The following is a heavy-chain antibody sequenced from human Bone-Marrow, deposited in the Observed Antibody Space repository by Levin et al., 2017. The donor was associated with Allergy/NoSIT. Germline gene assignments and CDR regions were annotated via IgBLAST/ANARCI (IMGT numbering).Heavy chain of an antibody. V-gene: IGHV4-4*07. D-gene: IGHD3-22*01. CDR3: ARHSGDYYDSSAYDPTHFDY. CDR2: IYHSGST. J-gene: IGHJ4*02. Sequence: SQTLSLTCTVSGGSLRMYYWSWIRQSAEKGLEWIGRIYHSGSTKFNPSLRSRVAMSVDRSRSQFSLRLTSVTAADTALYFCARHSGDYYDSSAYDPTHFDYWGQGIPVIVSS. CDR1: GGSLRMYY.